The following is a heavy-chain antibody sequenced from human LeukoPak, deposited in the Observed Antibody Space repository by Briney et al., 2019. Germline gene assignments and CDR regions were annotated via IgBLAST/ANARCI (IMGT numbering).Heavy chain of an antibody. V-gene: IGHV3-21*01. CDR2: ISSSSSYI. J-gene: IGHJ4*02. Sequence: GGPLRLSCAASGFTFSSYSMIWVRQAPGKGLEWVSSISSSSSYIYYADSVKGRFNISRDNDKNSLYLQMNSLRAEYTAVYYCARAERGGFDYWGQGTLVTVSS. D-gene: IGHD1-26*01. CDR1: GFTFSSYS. CDR3: ARAERGGFDY.